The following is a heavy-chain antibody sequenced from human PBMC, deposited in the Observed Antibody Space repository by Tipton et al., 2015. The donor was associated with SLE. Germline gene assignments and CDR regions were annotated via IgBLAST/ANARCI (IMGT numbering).Heavy chain of an antibody. J-gene: IGHJ5*02. CDR2: INHSGST. D-gene: IGHD6-6*01. CDR3: ARVEYSSSFNWFDP. Sequence: TLSLTCAVYGGSFSGYYWSWSRQPPGKGLEWIGEINHSGSTNYNPSLKSRVTISVDTSKNQFSLKLSSVTAADTAVYYCARVEYSSSFNWFDPWGQGTLVTVSS. CDR1: GGSFSGYY. V-gene: IGHV4-34*01.